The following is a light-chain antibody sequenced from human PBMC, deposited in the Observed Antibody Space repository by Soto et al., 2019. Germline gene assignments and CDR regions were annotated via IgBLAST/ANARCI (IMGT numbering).Light chain of an antibody. CDR1: QSISRW. CDR3: QQYNTFWT. CDR2: DVS. J-gene: IGKJ1*01. Sequence: DIQMTQSPSSLSASVGDRVTITCRASQSISRWLAWYQQKPGKAPKLLIYDVSSLESGVPSRFSGSGSGTEFTLTISSLKPDDSASYYCQQYNTFWTFGQGTKVDIK. V-gene: IGKV1-5*01.